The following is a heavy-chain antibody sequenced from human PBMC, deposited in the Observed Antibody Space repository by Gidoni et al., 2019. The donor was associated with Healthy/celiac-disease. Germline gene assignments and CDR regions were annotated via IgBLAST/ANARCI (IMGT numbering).Heavy chain of an antibody. D-gene: IGHD3-10*01. Sequence: QVQLVESGGGVVQPGRSLRLSCAASGLTFSSYAMHWVRQAPGKGLEWVAVISYDGSNKYYADSVKGRFTISRDNSKNTLYLQMNSLRAEDTAVYYCAREGVLLWFGEPHYYFDYWGQGTLVTVSS. CDR1: GLTFSSYA. CDR2: ISYDGSNK. J-gene: IGHJ4*02. V-gene: IGHV3-30-3*01. CDR3: AREGVLLWFGEPHYYFDY.